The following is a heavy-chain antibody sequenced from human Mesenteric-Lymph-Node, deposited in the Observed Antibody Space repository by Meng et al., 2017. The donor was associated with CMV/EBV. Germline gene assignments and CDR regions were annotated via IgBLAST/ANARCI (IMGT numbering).Heavy chain of an antibody. CDR2: ILHSGST. V-gene: IGHV4-34*12. J-gene: IGHJ5*02. D-gene: IGHD3-10*01. CDR3: APGVGSGSSNWFDP. CDR1: GRSLSVSV. Sequence: WVAGALNPYGLLALHLLGDGRSLSVSVWDWVRQAPRKGLGWVGEILHSGSTNYNPSLKGRVTISVDTSKNPFSLKVTSVTAADTAVYYCAPGVGSGSSNWFDPWGQGTLVTVSS.